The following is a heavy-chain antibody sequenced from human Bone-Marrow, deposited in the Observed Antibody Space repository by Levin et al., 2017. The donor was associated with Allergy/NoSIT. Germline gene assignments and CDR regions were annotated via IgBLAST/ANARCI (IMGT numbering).Heavy chain of an antibody. D-gene: IGHD4-17*01. V-gene: IGHV3-53*01. CDR1: HLIVSSSF. Sequence: PGGSLRLSCAASHLIVSSSFMSWVRQAPGEGLQWVSVMYPDGSTYYADSVKGRFTVSRDNSKNTMYLQMNSLRAEDTAVYYCTTELNGDYGWGGMDVWGQGTTVIVSS. CDR2: MYPDGST. J-gene: IGHJ6*02. CDR3: TTELNGDYGWGGMDV.